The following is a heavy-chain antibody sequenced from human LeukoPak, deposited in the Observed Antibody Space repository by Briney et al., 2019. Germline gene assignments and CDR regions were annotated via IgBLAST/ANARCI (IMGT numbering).Heavy chain of an antibody. J-gene: IGHJ4*02. V-gene: IGHV3-66*04. CDR1: GFTFSSYS. D-gene: IGHD3-22*01. CDR3: ASQGYYYDSSGLAFDY. Sequence: GGSLRLSCAASGFTFSSYSMNWVRQAPGKGLEWVSIIYSGFSTYYADSVKGRFTISRDNPKNTLYLQMNSLRAEDTAVYYCASQGYYYDSSGLAFDYWGQGTLVTVSS. CDR2: IYSGFST.